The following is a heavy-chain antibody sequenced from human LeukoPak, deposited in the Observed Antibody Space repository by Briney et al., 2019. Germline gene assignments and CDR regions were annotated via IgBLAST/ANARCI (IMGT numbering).Heavy chain of an antibody. J-gene: IGHJ3*02. D-gene: IGHD2-21*01. Sequence: GGSLRPSCEVSGLTFSNVWMHWVRQTPGQGLVWVCRINTAGSTVYADPVKGRFTISRDNAKNMVYLQMNSLRTEDTVVYYCASFRDTDIWGRGTMVTVSS. CDR1: GLTFSNVW. V-gene: IGHV3-74*01. CDR2: INTAGST. CDR3: ASFRDTDI.